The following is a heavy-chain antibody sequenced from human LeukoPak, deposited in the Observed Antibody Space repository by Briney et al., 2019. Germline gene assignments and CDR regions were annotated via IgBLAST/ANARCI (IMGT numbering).Heavy chain of an antibody. CDR3: ARSTANSPITGEYYYYGMDV. J-gene: IGHJ6*02. CDR1: GYTFTSYG. V-gene: IGHV1-18*01. Sequence: GASVKVSCKASGYTFTSYGISWVRQAPEQGLEWMGWISAYNGNTNYAQKLQGRVTMTTDTSTSTAYMELRSLRSDDTAVYYCARSTANSPITGEYYYYGMDVWGQGTTVTVSS. CDR2: ISAYNGNT. D-gene: IGHD1-20*01.